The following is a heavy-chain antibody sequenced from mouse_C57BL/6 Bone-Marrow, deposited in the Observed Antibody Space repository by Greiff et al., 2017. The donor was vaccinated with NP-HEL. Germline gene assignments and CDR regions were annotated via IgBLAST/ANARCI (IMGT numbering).Heavy chain of an antibody. CDR1: GYTFTSYW. CDR2: IDPSDSYT. V-gene: IGHV1-69*01. J-gene: IGHJ1*03. CDR3: ARCGYWYFDV. Sequence: VQLQQSGAELVMPGASVKLSCKASGYTFTSYWMHWVKQRPGQGLEWIGEIDPSDSYTNYNQKFKGKSTLTVDKSSSTAYMQLSSLTSEDSAVYYCARCGYWYFDVWGTGTTVTVSS.